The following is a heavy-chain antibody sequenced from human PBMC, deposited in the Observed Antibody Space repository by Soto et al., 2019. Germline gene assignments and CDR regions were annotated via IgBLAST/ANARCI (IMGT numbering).Heavy chain of an antibody. V-gene: IGHV3-23*01. D-gene: IGHD3-22*01. CDR3: AKEEYYYDSSGYYLDY. CDR1: GFTFSSYA. J-gene: IGHJ4*02. CDR2: ISGSGGST. Sequence: PGGSLRLSCAASGFTFSSYAMSWVRQAPGKGLEWVSAISGSGGSTYYADSVKGRFTISRDNSKNTLYLQMNSLRAEDTAVYYCAKEEYYYDSSGYYLDYWGQGTLVTVSS.